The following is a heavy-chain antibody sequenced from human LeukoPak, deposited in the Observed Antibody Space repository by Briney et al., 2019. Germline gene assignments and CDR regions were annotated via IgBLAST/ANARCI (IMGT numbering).Heavy chain of an antibody. CDR1: GYTFTGYY. CDR2: INPNSGGT. J-gene: IGHJ6*02. D-gene: IGHD3-22*01. V-gene: IGHV1-2*02. Sequence: ASVKVSCKASGYTFTGYYMHWVRQAPGQGLEWMGWINPNSGGTNYAQKFQGRVTMTRDTSASTAYMELSSLRSEDTAVYYCARENYYDSRPNYGMDVWGQGTTVTVSS. CDR3: ARENYYDSRPNYGMDV.